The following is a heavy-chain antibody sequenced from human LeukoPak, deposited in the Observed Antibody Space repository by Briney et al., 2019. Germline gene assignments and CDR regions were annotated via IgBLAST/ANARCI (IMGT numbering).Heavy chain of an antibody. Sequence: GGSLRLSCAASGFTFSSYAMSWVRQAPGKGLELVSAISGSGGNTYYADSVKGRFTISRDNSKNTLYLQMNSLRAEDTAVYYCAKGFDYAVWYYFDYWGQGTLVTVSS. CDR3: AKGFDYAVWYYFDY. V-gene: IGHV3-23*01. J-gene: IGHJ4*02. CDR2: ISGSGGNT. CDR1: GFTFSSYA. D-gene: IGHD4-17*01.